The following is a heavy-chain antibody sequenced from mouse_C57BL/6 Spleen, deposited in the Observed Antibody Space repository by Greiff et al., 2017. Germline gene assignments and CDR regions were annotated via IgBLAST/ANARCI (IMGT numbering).Heavy chain of an antibody. CDR3: AKPEDDDPYYAMDD. CDR2: IWSGGST. CDR1: GFSLTSYG. Sequence: QVQLQQSGPGLVQPSQSLSISCTVSGFSLTSYGVHWVRQPPGKGLEWLGVIWSGGSTDYNAAFISRLSISKDNTQSQVFFKMNSLQADDTAIYYCAKPEDDDPYYAMDDWGQGTSVTVSS. J-gene: IGHJ4*01. D-gene: IGHD2-12*01. V-gene: IGHV2-4*01.